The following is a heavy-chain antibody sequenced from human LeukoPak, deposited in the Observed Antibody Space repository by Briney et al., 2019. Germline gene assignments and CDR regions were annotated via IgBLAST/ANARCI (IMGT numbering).Heavy chain of an antibody. CDR1: GYTFTGYY. V-gene: IGHV1-2*02. Sequence: ASVKVSCKASGYTFTGYYVHWVRQAPGQGLEWMGWINPNSGGTNYAQKFQGRVTMTRDTSISTAYMELSRLRSDDTAVYYCAREGPYSGSYHDGDYYFDYWGQGTLVTVSS. CDR2: INPNSGGT. J-gene: IGHJ4*02. CDR3: AREGPYSGSYHDGDYYFDY. D-gene: IGHD1-26*01.